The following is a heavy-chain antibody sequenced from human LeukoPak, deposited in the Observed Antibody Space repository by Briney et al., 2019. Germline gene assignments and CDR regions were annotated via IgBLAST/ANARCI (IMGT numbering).Heavy chain of an antibody. CDR3: AANPVAAECR. V-gene: IGHV3-23*01. J-gene: IGHJ4*02. CDR2: ISGSGGST. Sequence: GGSLRLSCAASGFTFSSYAMSWVRQAPGKGLEWVSAISGSGGSTYYADSVKGRFTISRDNSKNTLYPQMNSLRAEDTAVYYCAANPVAAECRWGQGTLVTVSS. D-gene: IGHD6-13*01. CDR1: GFTFSSYA.